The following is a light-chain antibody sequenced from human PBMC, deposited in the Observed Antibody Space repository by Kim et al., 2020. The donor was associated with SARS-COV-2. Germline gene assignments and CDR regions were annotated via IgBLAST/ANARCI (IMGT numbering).Light chain of an antibody. Sequence: AIQLAQSPSSLSASVGDRVTITCRASQGIGTSLAWYRQRPGKAPQLLMYGTSTLESGVPSGFTGSGSGTDFILTISSLQPEDFATYYCQQFKSFPPTFGQGTKVDIK. CDR2: GTS. CDR3: QQFKSFPPT. J-gene: IGKJ1*01. V-gene: IGKV1-13*02. CDR1: QGIGTS.